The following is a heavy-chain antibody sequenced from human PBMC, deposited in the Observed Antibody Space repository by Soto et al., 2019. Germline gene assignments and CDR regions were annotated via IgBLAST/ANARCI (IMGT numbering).Heavy chain of an antibody. CDR3: ARNRYGGYDFDS. D-gene: IGHD5-12*01. Sequence: PSETLSLTCTVSNGSMTSSLWWSWVRQSPGKGLEWIGEVAQSGYTSYNPSLKSRLTISQDRSRNQFSLRLTSVTAADPAVYYCARNRYGGYDFDSWGQGTLVT. CDR2: VAQSGYT. J-gene: IGHJ4*02. CDR1: NGSMTSSLW. V-gene: IGHV4-4*02.